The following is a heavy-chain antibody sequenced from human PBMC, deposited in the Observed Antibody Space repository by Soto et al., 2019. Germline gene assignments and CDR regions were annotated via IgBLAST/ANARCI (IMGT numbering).Heavy chain of an antibody. V-gene: IGHV1-69*10. CDR1: GATFSRDT. Sequence: GALVKVSCKASGATFSRDTFSWVRQAPGQGLEWVGRITPVLGVEIYAQRFQGRVTITADTSATTVYMELSSLTSEDTAMYFCARDQTGFDYWGQGTLVTVSS. CDR3: ARDQTGFDY. J-gene: IGHJ4*02. CDR2: ITPVLGVE.